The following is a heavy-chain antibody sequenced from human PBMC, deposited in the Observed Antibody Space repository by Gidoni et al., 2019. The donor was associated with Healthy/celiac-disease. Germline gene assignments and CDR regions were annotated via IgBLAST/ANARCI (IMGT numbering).Heavy chain of an antibody. CDR2: ISYDGSNK. CDR1: GFTFSSYG. D-gene: IGHD4-17*01. V-gene: IGHV3-30*18. J-gene: IGHJ6*02. CDR3: AKGTYGDYYYYGMDV. Sequence: QVQLVESGGGVVQPGRSLRLSCAASGFTFSSYGMHWVRQAPGKGLGWVAVISYDGSNKYYADSVKGRFTISRDNSKNTLYLQMNSLRAEDTAVYYCAKGTYGDYYYYGMDVWGQGTTVTVSS.